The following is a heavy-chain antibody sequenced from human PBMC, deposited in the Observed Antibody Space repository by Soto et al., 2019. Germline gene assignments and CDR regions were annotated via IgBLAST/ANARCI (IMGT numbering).Heavy chain of an antibody. D-gene: IGHD5-18*01. V-gene: IGHV2-5*02. Sequence: DSGPTLVNPTQTLTLTCSLSGFSVSSNGARVGWIRQPPGKALEWLALIYWDDDKKYNPSLKSRLTITKDTSENQVVLTVTDVDRAGPDTSDGVDGSLASYGHVYFYYWGQGNLVTVSS. CDR3: VDGSLASYGHVYFYY. J-gene: IGHJ4*02. CDR2: IYWDDDK. CDR1: GFSVSSNGAR.